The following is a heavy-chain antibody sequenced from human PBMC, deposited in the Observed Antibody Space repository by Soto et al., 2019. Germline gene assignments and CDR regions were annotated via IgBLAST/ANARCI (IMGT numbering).Heavy chain of an antibody. CDR3: ARDLYYYDSSGGLYFYC. J-gene: IGHJ4*02. V-gene: IGHV1-18*01. Sequence: ASVKVSCKASGYTFTSYGISWVRQAPGQGLEWMGWISAYNGNTNYAQKLQGRVTMTTDTSTSTAYMELRSLRSDDTAVYYCARDLYYYDSSGGLYFYCLGEGTLVTVFS. CDR1: GYTFTSYG. CDR2: ISAYNGNT. D-gene: IGHD3-22*01.